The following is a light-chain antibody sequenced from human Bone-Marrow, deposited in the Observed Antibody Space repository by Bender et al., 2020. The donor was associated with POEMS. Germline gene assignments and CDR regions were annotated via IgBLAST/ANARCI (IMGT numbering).Light chain of an antibody. Sequence: YELTQPPSVSASPGQTARITCSGDALPRKYVYWYQQKSGQAPVVVMYEDSKRPSGIPERFSGSKSGTVAALTNSGAQVEDDDGYYCGTTENSGDQGVFGGGTKLTV. V-gene: IGLV3-10*03. J-gene: IGLJ3*02. CDR2: EDS. CDR1: ALPRKY. CDR3: GTTENSGDQGV.